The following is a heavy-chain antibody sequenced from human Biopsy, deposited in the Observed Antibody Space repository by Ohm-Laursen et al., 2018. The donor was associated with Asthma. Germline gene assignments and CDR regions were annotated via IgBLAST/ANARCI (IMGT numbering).Heavy chain of an antibody. D-gene: IGHD3-22*01. CDR2: IKHISE. Sequence: SSAKVSCKASGYTFNSYQMHWVRQAPGQGLEWLGMIKHISEYAQKFQSRVTMTRDTSTSTVYMELSSLRSEDTAVYYRARSMIVAGGSDAFDIWGQGTMVTVSS. J-gene: IGHJ3*02. CDR3: ARSMIVAGGSDAFDI. V-gene: IGHV1-46*02. CDR1: GYTFNSYQ.